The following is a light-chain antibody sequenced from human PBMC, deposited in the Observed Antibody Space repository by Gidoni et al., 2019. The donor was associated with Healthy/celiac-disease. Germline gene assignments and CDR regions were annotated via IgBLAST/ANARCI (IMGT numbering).Light chain of an antibody. V-gene: IGLV2-14*01. Sequence: QSALTQPASVSGSPGQSITIPCTGTSSDVGGYNYVSWYQQHPGKAPKLMMYEVSNRPSGVSNRFSGSKSGNTASLTISGLQAEDEADYYCSSYTSSSTKVFGTGTKVTVL. CDR3: SSYTSSSTKV. CDR2: EVS. J-gene: IGLJ1*01. CDR1: SSDVGGYNY.